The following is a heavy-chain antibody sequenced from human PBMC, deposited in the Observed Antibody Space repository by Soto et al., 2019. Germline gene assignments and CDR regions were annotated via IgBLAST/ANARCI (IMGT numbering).Heavy chain of an antibody. CDR2: IYYRGSS. CDR3: ARFNWNFDL. V-gene: IGHV4-59*01. Sequence: QVQLQESGPGLVKPSETLSLTCTVSGGSISSYYWSWIRQPPGKGLEWSGYIYYRGSSNYNPSLKSRVTMSVDASKNQFSLKRSSVTAADTAMYYCARFNWNFDLWGRGTLVTVSS. J-gene: IGHJ2*01. CDR1: GGSISSYY.